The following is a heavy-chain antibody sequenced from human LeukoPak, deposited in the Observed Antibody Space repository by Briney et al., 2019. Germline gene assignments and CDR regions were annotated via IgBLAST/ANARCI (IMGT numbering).Heavy chain of an antibody. CDR1: GFTFSSYW. D-gene: IGHD3-22*01. CDR2: IKGDGNT. V-gene: IGHV3-74*01. CDR3: ARAPSEVGGYYPEYFRH. J-gene: IGHJ1*01. Sequence: GGSLRLSCAASGFTFSSYWMHWVRQAPGKGLVWVSRIKGDGNTNYADSVEGRFTISRDNAKNTVSLQMNSLRAEDTGVYYCARAPSEVGGYYPEYFRHWGQGTLVTVSS.